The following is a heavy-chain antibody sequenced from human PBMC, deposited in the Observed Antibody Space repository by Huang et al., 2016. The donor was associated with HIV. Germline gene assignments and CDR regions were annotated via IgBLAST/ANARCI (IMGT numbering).Heavy chain of an antibody. CDR1: GGSFSGHY. D-gene: IGHD3-10*01. J-gene: IGHJ6*04. Sequence: QVQLQQWGGGLLKPSETLSLTCAVSGGSFSGHYWSWVRQPPVKGLEWIAEINHSGMTNDNPSLKSRGTLLVDPPKNQLFRHLSSLTAAYTAVYFCAGGRTYYDGLGARRGDVWGKGITVTVSS. CDR2: INHSGMT. V-gene: IGHV4-34*02. CDR3: AGGRTYYDGLGARRGDV.